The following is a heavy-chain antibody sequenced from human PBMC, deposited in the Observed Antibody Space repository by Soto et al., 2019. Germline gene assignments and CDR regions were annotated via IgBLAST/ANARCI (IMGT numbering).Heavy chain of an antibody. CDR2: ISSSSSYI. D-gene: IGHD3-3*01. J-gene: IGHJ4*02. CDR3: XXXXXXXXXXXXWLSFY. Sequence: EVQLVESGGGLVKPGGSLRLSCAASGFTFSSYSMNWVRQAPGKGLXXXXSISSSSSYIYYADSVKGRFTISRDNAKNSLXXXXXXXXXXXXXXXXXXXXXXXXXXXXXWLSFYWGQGTLVTVSS. CDR1: GFTFSSYS. V-gene: IGHV3-21*01.